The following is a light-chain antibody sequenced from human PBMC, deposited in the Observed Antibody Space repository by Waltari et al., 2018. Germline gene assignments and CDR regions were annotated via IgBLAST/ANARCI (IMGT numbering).Light chain of an antibody. CDR3: QQRSTWPSVT. V-gene: IGKV3-11*01. CDR2: DAS. Sequence: EIVFTQSPAPLSLSPGERATVSCRASQSVGRHLAWYQQKPGQAPRLLIYDASDRAADTPARFSGSGSGTDFTLTISSLEPEDFVVYYCQQRSTWPSVTFGGGTKVEIK. J-gene: IGKJ4*01. CDR1: QSVGRH.